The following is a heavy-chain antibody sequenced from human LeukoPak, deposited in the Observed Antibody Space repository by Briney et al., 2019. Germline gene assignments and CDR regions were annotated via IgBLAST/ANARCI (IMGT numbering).Heavy chain of an antibody. D-gene: IGHD4-17*01. CDR2: IYPGDSDT. CDR1: GYSFTSYW. V-gene: IGHV5-51*01. Sequence: GESLKISCNGSGYSFTSYWIGWVRQMPGKGLEWLGIIYPGDSDTRYSPSFQGQVTISADKSISTAYLQWSSLKASDTAMYYCARHPDGRDYGDYYAFDIWGQGTMVTVSS. J-gene: IGHJ3*02. CDR3: ARHPDGRDYGDYYAFDI.